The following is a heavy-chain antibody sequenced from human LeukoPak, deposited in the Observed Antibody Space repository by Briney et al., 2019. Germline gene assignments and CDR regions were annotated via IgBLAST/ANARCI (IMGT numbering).Heavy chain of an antibody. J-gene: IGHJ3*01. CDR1: GFTFNNYG. V-gene: IGHV3-30*02. CDR3: AKERVTTIFGVIINAFDV. CDR2: IRYDSSHE. D-gene: IGHD3-3*01. Sequence: PGGSLRLSCAASGFTFNNYGVYWVRQAPGKWLEWVALIRYDSSHEYYADSVKGRFTISRDNSKNTVYLQMNSLRDEDTAVYYCAKERVTTIFGVIINAFDVWGQGTMVTVSS.